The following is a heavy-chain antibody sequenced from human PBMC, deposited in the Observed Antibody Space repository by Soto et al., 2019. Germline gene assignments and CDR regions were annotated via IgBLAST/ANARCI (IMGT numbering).Heavy chain of an antibody. V-gene: IGHV3-53*01. CDR3: ARDSTWIPYYHYGMDV. CDR2: IYSGGNT. CDR1: GFSVSSNY. D-gene: IGHD5-18*01. J-gene: IGHJ6*02. Sequence: GSLRLSCAASGFSVSSNYMSWVRQAPGKGLEWVSVIYSGGNTHYADSVKGRFTISRDNSKNTLYLQMNSLRAEDTAVYYCARDSTWIPYYHYGMDVWGQGTTVTVSS.